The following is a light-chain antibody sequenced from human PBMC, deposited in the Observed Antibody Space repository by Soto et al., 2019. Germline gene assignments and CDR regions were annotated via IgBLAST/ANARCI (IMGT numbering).Light chain of an antibody. CDR3: QRRSNWSTT. Sequence: EIVLTQSPGTLSLSKGERATLSCRASQSVSSSYLASYQQKPGQPPSLLIYDASNRATGIPARFSGSGSGTDFTLTISSLEPEDFAVYYCQRRSNWSTTFGQGTKVDIK. CDR1: QSVSSSY. CDR2: DAS. J-gene: IGKJ1*01. V-gene: IGKV3D-20*02.